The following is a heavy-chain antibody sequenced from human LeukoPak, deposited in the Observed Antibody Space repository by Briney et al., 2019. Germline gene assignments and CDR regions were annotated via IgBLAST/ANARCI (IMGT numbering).Heavy chain of an antibody. Sequence: ASVKVSCKASGYTFTSYYMHWVRQAPGQGLEWMGIINPSGGSTSYAQKFQGRVTMTRDTSTSTVYMELSSLRSEDTAVYYCARELAYCGGDCYLGFDYWGQGTLVTVSS. CDR3: ARELAYCGGDCYLGFDY. J-gene: IGHJ4*02. V-gene: IGHV1-46*01. CDR1: GYTFTSYY. CDR2: INPSGGST. D-gene: IGHD2-21*02.